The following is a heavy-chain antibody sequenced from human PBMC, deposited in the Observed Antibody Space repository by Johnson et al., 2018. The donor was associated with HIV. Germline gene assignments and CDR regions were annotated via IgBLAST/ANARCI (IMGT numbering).Heavy chain of an antibody. CDR2: IYSGGRT. CDR3: ARVGDSSSSLGAFDI. CDR1: GFTVSSNY. D-gene: IGHD6-6*01. Sequence: VQLVESGGGLVQPGGSLRLSCAASGFTVSSNYMSWVRQAPGKGLEWVSIIYSGGRTYYADSVKGRFTISRDNSKNTLYLQMNSLRAEDTAVYYCARVGDSSSSLGAFDIWGQGTMVTVSS. V-gene: IGHV3-66*02. J-gene: IGHJ3*02.